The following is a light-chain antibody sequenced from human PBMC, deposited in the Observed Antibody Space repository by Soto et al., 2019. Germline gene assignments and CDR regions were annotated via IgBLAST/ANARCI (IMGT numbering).Light chain of an antibody. CDR3: QQRRSWPRA. J-gene: IGKJ4*01. Sequence: EIVLTQSPPTLSLSLGERATLSCRASQDINTYLVWYQQKPGQAPRLLIYDASKRATGIPDRFSGSGSGTDFTLTISSLAPEDFALYYCQQRRSWPRAFGGGTKVEIK. CDR2: DAS. V-gene: IGKV3-11*01. CDR1: QDINTY.